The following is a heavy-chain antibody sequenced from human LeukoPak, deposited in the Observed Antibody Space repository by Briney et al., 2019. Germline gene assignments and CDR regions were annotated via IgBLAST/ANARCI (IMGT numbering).Heavy chain of an antibody. CDR1: GYTFTTYG. CDR2: ISGYNGNT. J-gene: IGHJ2*01. V-gene: IGHV1-18*01. CDR3: ARMVVVAATLMGYFDL. D-gene: IGHD2-15*01. Sequence: GASVNVSCKSSGYTFTTYGISWVRQAPGQGLEWMGWISGYNGNTNYAQKFQGKVTMTTDTSTSTVYMELRSLRSDDTAVYYCARMVVVAATLMGYFDLWGRGTLVTVSS.